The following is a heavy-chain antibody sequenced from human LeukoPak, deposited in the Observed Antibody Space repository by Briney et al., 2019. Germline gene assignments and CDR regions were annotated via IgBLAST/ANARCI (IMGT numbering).Heavy chain of an antibody. D-gene: IGHD3-22*01. CDR2: MYYSGST. Sequence: SETLSLTCSVSGVTISSYYWSWVRQPPGKGLEWIGYMYYSGSTDSNPSLKSRVTISVDTSKNQFSLKLSSVTAADTAVYYCARELRYDNSDSGAFWGQGTVVTVSS. J-gene: IGHJ3*01. CDR1: GVTISSYY. V-gene: IGHV4-59*12. CDR3: ARELRYDNSDSGAF.